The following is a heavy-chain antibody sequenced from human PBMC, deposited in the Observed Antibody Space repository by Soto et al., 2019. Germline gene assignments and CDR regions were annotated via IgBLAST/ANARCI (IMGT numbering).Heavy chain of an antibody. CDR3: ARDPVGSSGPRGFDY. J-gene: IGHJ4*02. D-gene: IGHD6-19*01. V-gene: IGHV1-46*01. Sequence: ASVKVSCKASGYTFTGYYMHWVRQAPGQGLEWMGIINPSGGSTSYAQKFQGRVTMTRDTSTSTVYMELSSLRSEDTAVYYCARDPVGSSGPRGFDYWGQGTLVTVSS. CDR1: GYTFTGYY. CDR2: INPSGGST.